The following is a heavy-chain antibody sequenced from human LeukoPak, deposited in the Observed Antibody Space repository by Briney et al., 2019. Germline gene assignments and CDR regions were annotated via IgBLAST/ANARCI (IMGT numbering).Heavy chain of an antibody. D-gene: IGHD6-13*01. V-gene: IGHV4-38-2*02. CDR2: MHHSGNT. CDR1: GSSIGSGYY. CDR3: ARGPRIAAPDY. Sequence: SETLSLTCTVSGSSIGSGYYWGWIRQSPGKGLEWIGNMHHSGNTYYNPSLRSRVTMSVDTSNNQFSLKLTSVTAADTAVYYCARGPRIAAPDYWGQGTLVTVSS. J-gene: IGHJ4*02.